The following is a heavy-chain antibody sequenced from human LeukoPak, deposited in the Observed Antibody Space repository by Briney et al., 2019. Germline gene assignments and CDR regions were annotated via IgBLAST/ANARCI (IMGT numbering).Heavy chain of an antibody. Sequence: SDTLSLTCTVSGGSISSYYWSWIRQPAGKGLEWIGRIYTSGSTYYNPSLKSRVTISVDTSKNQFSLKLSSVTAADTAVYYCARQQTMVRGVMNWFDPWGQGTLVTVSS. CDR2: IYTSGST. D-gene: IGHD3-10*01. V-gene: IGHV4-4*07. J-gene: IGHJ5*02. CDR1: GGSISSYY. CDR3: ARQQTMVRGVMNWFDP.